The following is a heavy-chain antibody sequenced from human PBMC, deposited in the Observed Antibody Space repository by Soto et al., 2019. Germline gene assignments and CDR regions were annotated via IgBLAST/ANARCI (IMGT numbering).Heavy chain of an antibody. J-gene: IGHJ4*02. CDR3: AKEKYSFAWYNGWDY. CDR2: VTYDGSSG. D-gene: IGHD6-19*01. Sequence: QVQLVESGGGVVQPGRSLRLSCEVSGFTFRSYAMHWVRQAPGRGLEWVATVTYDGSSGYYADSVKGRFTISRDNAKNTLYLQMNSLRAEDTAVYYCAKEKYSFAWYNGWDYWGQGALVTVSS. V-gene: IGHV3-30*04. CDR1: GFTFRSYA.